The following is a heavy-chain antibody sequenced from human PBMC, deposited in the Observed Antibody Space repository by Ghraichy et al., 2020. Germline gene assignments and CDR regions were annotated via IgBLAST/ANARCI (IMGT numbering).Heavy chain of an antibody. D-gene: IGHD1-14*01. CDR1: GFSFTDYL. Sequence: LSLTCAASGFSFTDYLMHWVRQTPGRGLEWVSHLNIDGTTVNYADSVKGRFTISRDNAKNTMYLQMISLTVEDTAVYYCVRSYKDGLRHFDYWGQGTLVTVSS. V-gene: IGHV3-74*01. CDR3: VRSYKDGLRHFDY. CDR2: LNIDGTTV. J-gene: IGHJ4*02.